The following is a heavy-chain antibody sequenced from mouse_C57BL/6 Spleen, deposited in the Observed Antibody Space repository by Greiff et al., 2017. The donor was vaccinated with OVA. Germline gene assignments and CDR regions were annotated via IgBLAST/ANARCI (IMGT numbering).Heavy chain of an antibody. D-gene: IGHD2-1*01. CDR3: ARFSYGNFFDY. CDR1: GYTFTSYW. CDR2: IYPSDSET. Sequence: QVQLQQPGAELVRPGSSVKLSCKASGYTFTSYWMDWVKQRPGQGLEWIGNIYPSDSETHYNQKFKDKATLTVDKSSSTAYMQLSSLTSEDSAVYYCARFSYGNFFDYWGQGTTLTVSS. V-gene: IGHV1-61*01. J-gene: IGHJ2*01.